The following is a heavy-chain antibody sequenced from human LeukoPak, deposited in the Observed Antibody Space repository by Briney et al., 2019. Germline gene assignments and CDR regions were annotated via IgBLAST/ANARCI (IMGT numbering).Heavy chain of an antibody. CDR2: INTDGSST. CDR3: ARVMDIVVVPAALSRIFGVDEDFDAFDI. CDR1: GFTFNSYW. Sequence: GGSLRLSCAASGFTFNSYWMHWVRQAPGKGLVWVSRINTDGSSTSYADSVKGRFTISRDNAKNTLYLQMNSLRAEDTAVYYCARVMDIVVVPAALSRIFGVDEDFDAFDIWGQGTMVTVSS. D-gene: IGHD2-2*03. J-gene: IGHJ3*02. V-gene: IGHV3-74*01.